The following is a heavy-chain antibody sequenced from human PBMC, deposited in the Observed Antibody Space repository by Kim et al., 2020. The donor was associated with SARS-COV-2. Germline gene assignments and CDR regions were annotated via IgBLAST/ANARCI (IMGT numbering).Heavy chain of an antibody. Sequence: ASLKVSCKASGYTFTSYAMHWVRQAPGQRLEWMGWINAGNGNTKYSQKFQGRVTITRDTSASTAYMELSSLRSEDTAVYYCARGAYCSSTSCPADYYGMDVWGQGTTVTVSS. CDR2: INAGNGNT. CDR1: GYTFTSYA. V-gene: IGHV1-3*01. J-gene: IGHJ6*02. CDR3: ARGAYCSSTSCPADYYGMDV. D-gene: IGHD2-2*01.